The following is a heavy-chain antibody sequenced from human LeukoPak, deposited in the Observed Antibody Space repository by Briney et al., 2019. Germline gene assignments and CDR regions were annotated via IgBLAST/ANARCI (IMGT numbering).Heavy chain of an antibody. CDR3: ARGRSLAYCGGDCYSSFDP. D-gene: IGHD2-21*02. CDR1: GYTFTSYG. V-gene: IGHV1-18*01. J-gene: IGHJ5*02. CDR2: VSLYNGNT. Sequence: ASVKVSCKASGYTFTSYGISWVRPAPRQGLEWVGWVSLYNGNTNYAQKLQGRVTMTTDTSTSTAYMELRSLRSDDTAVYYCARGRSLAYCGGDCYSSFDPWGQGTLVTVSS.